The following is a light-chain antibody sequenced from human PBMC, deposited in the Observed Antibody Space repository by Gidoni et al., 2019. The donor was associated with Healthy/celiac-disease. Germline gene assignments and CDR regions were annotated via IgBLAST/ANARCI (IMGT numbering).Light chain of an antibody. CDR1: SPNIGNNY. CDR3: GTWDSSLSGGV. Sequence: QSVLTQPPSVSAAPGQKVTISCSGSSPNIGNNYVSWYQQLPGTAPKLLIYENNKRPSGIPDRFSGSKSGTSATLGITGLQTGDEADYYCGTWDSSLSGGVFGTGTKVTVL. CDR2: ENN. J-gene: IGLJ1*01. V-gene: IGLV1-51*02.